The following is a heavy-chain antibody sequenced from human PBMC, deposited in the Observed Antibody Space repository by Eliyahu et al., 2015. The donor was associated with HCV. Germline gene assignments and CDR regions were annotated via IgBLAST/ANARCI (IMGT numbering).Heavy chain of an antibody. V-gene: IGHV1-69*06. D-gene: IGHD2-2*01. CDR2: IPIFGTA. Sequence: IPIFGTANYAQKFQGRVTITADKSTSTAYMELSSLRSEDTAVYYCATYPDIVVVPAAVYVRYYGMDVWGQGTTVTVSS. CDR3: ATYPDIVVVPAAVYVRYYGMDV. J-gene: IGHJ6*02.